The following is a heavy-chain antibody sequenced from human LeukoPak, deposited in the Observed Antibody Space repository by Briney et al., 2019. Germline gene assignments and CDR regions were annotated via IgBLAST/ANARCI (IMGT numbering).Heavy chain of an antibody. D-gene: IGHD3-10*01. CDR3: ARGGGSGSYYNDAFEI. V-gene: IGHV4-39*07. CDR1: GGSISSGNYY. Sequence: SETLSLTCTVSGGSISSGNYYWSWIRQPPGKGLEWIGEINHSGSTNYNPSLKSRVTISVDTSKNQFSLKLSSVTAADTAVYYCARGGGSGSYYNDAFEIWGQGTMVTVSS. J-gene: IGHJ3*02. CDR2: INHSGST.